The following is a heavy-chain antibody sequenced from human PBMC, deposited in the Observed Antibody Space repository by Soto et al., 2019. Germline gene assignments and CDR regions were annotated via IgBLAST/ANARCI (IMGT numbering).Heavy chain of an antibody. D-gene: IGHD2-2*01. CDR1: GGSFSGYY. J-gene: IGHJ2*01. CDR2: INHSGST. Sequence: QVQLQQWGAGLLKPSETLSLTCAVYGGSFSGYYWSWIRQPPGKGLEWIGEINHSGSTNYNPSLKSRVPISVDTSKNQSSLKLSSVTAADTAVYYCARAIPSSIVVVPADTSHNWYFDLWGRGTLVTVSS. V-gene: IGHV4-34*01. CDR3: ARAIPSSIVVVPADTSHNWYFDL.